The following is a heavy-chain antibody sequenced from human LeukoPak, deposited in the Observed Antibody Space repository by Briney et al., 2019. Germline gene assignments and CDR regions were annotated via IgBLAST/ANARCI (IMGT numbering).Heavy chain of an antibody. D-gene: IGHD6-19*01. J-gene: IGHJ3*02. CDR1: GFTFSSYG. V-gene: IGHV3-23*01. CDR2: ISGSGGST. CDR3: AKALAMAGTFTFDI. Sequence: GGTLRLSCAASGFTFSSYGMSWVRQAPGKGLEWVSAISGSGGSTYYADSVKGRFTISRDNSKNTLYVQMNSLRAEDTAVYYCAKALAMAGTFTFDIWGQGTLVTVSS.